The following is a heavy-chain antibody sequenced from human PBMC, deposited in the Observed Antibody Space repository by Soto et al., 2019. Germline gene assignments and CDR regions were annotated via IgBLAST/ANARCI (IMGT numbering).Heavy chain of an antibody. D-gene: IGHD5-12*01. CDR3: ARDLGSGAYVFYGMDV. V-gene: IGHV1-3*01. CDR1: GDTFTTYI. CDR2: INAGNGNT. Sequence: QVQLVQSGAEVKKPGASLMVSCKASGDTFTTYIIHWVRQAPGQRLEWMGWINAGNGNTKYSQNFHGRVTITRDTSASSAYMELRSLRSEDTAVYYCARDLGSGAYVFYGMDVWGQGTTVTVSS. J-gene: IGHJ6*02.